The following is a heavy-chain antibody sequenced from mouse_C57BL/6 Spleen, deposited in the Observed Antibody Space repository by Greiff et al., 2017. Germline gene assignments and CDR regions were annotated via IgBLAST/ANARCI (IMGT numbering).Heavy chain of an antibody. V-gene: IGHV1-76*01. CDR3: ARPYGSSYAMDY. Sequence: VKLMESGAELVRPGASVKLSCKASGYTFTDYYINWVKQRPGQGLEWIARIYPGSGNTYYNEKFKGKATLTAEKSSSTAYMQLSSLTSEDSAVYFCARPYGSSYAMDYWGQGTSVTVSS. J-gene: IGHJ4*01. CDR1: GYTFTDYY. CDR2: IYPGSGNT. D-gene: IGHD1-1*01.